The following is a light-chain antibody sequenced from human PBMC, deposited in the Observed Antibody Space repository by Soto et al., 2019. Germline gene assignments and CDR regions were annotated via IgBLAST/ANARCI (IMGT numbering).Light chain of an antibody. J-gene: IGKJ1*01. CDR2: RAS. CDR3: QPYNDYPWT. Sequence: DTQMTQSPSTLSASVGDRVTITCRASQSISDWLAWYQQKPGKAPKLLIYRASRLQSGVPSRFSGSGSGTEFTLTISGLQAEDFATYYCQPYNDYPWTFGLGTKVEIK. V-gene: IGKV1-5*03. CDR1: QSISDW.